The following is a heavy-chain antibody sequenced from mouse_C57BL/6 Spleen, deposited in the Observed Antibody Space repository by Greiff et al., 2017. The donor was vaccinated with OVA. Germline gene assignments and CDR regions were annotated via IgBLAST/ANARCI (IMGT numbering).Heavy chain of an antibody. Sequence: QVQLQQSGAELVRPGTSVKVSCKASGYAFTNYLIEWVKQRPGQGLEWIGVINPGSGGTNYNEKFKGKATLTADKSSSTAYMQLSSLTSEDSAVYFCAKDGYSLFDYWGQGTLVTVSA. CDR3: AKDGYSLFDY. D-gene: IGHD2-3*01. V-gene: IGHV1-54*01. CDR2: INPGSGGT. CDR1: GYAFTNYL. J-gene: IGHJ3*01.